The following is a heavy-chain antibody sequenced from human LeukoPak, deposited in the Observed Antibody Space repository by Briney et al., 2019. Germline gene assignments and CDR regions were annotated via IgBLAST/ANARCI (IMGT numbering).Heavy chain of an antibody. J-gene: IGHJ5*02. D-gene: IGHD6-13*01. V-gene: IGHV3-33*01. CDR1: GFSFSSYA. CDR3: ARDLSSQNWFDP. CDR2: ISHDGRIE. Sequence: PGGSLRLSCAASGFSFSSYAMHWVRQAPGKGLEWVSAISHDGRIEYYADSVKGRFTISRDNAKNSLYLQMNSLRAEDTAVYYCARDLSSQNWFDPWGQGTLVTVSS.